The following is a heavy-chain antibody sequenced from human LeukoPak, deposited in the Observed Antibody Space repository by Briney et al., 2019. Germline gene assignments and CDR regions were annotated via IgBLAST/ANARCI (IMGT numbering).Heavy chain of an antibody. J-gene: IGHJ3*02. D-gene: IGHD6-19*01. V-gene: IGHV4-28*01. CDR1: GDSISSNYW. Sequence: PSDTPSLTCAVSGDSISSNYWWSWIRQSPEKGLEWIGYIYYSGSTHQSPSLQSRLTMSVDTSKNQFSLKLSSVTAVDTAVYYCARKGSGWYAFDIWGQGTAVTVSS. CDR2: IYYSGST. CDR3: ARKGSGWYAFDI.